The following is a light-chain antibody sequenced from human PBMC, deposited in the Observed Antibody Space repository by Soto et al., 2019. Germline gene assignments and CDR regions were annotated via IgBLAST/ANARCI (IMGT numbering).Light chain of an antibody. J-gene: IGKJ1*01. V-gene: IGKV1-8*01. CDR2: AAS. CDR3: QQYYSYPWT. CDR1: QGISSY. Sequence: AIRMTQSPSSFSASTGDRVTITCRASQGISSYLAWYQQKPGKAPKLLIYAASTLQSGVPSRFSGSGSGPDFTLTISCLQSEDFATYYFQQYYSYPWTFGKGTKVEIK.